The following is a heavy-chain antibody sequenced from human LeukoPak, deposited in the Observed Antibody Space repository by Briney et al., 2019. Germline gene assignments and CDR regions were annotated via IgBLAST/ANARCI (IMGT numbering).Heavy chain of an antibody. Sequence: ASVKVSCKASGYTFTSYYMHWVRQAPGQGLEWMGWINPNSGGTNYAQKFQGRVTMTRDTSISTAYMELSRLRSDDTAVYYCARDLRPFAHRSSGLYYFDYWGQGTLVTVSS. J-gene: IGHJ4*02. CDR2: INPNSGGT. V-gene: IGHV1-2*02. CDR1: GYTFTSYY. CDR3: ARDLRPFAHRSSGLYYFDY. D-gene: IGHD3-22*01.